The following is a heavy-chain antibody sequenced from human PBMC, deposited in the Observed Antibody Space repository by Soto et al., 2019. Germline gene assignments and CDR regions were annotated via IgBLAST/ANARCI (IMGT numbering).Heavy chain of an antibody. CDR1: GFTFSSYC. Sequence: PGGSLRLSCAASGFTFSSYCIHWVRQAPCKGLEWVAVIWYDGINKYYADSVKGRFTISRDNSKNTLYLQMNSLRAEDTAVYYWARGRLGPAATRYYCYGMDVWGQGTTVTVSS. V-gene: IGHV3-33*01. CDR2: IWYDGINK. D-gene: IGHD2-2*01. J-gene: IGHJ6*02. CDR3: ARGRLGPAATRYYCYGMDV.